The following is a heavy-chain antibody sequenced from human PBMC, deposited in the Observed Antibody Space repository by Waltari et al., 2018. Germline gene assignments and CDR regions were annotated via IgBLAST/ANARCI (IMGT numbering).Heavy chain of an antibody. V-gene: IGHV4-38-2*01. J-gene: IGHJ4*02. D-gene: IGHD3-22*01. CDR1: GYSISSGYY. CDR3: ATPRDYYDSSGYDY. CDR2: IYHSGST. Sequence: QVQLQESGPGLVKPSETLSLTCAVSGYSISSGYYWGWIRQPPGKGLEWIGSIYHSGSTYYNPSLKSGVTISVDTSKNQFSLKLSSVTAADTAVYYCATPRDYYDSSGYDYWGQGTLVTVSS.